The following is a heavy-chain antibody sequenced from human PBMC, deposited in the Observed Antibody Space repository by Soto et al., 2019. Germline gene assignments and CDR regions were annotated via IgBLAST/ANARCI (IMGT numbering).Heavy chain of an antibody. CDR2: IIPIFGTA. Sequence: ASVKVSCKVSGGTFSSYAVSWVRQAQVKGLEWMGGIIPIFGTANYAQKFQGRVTITADESTSTAYMELSSLRSEDTAVYYCARSTVVTPGLGAFDIWGQGTMVTVSS. J-gene: IGHJ3*02. CDR3: ARSTVVTPGLGAFDI. D-gene: IGHD2-21*02. CDR1: GGTFSSYA. V-gene: IGHV1-69*13.